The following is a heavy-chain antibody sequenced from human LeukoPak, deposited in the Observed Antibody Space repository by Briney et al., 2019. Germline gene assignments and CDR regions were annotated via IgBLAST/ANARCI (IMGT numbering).Heavy chain of an antibody. CDR2: ITTSSNYI. CDR3: ARDLNFWSSYSTRGFDY. Sequence: GGSLRLSCAASGFTFSSYSMTWVRQAPGKGLEWVSSITTSSNYIDYADSVKGRFTISRDNAKNSLYLQMNSLRAVDTAVYYCARDLNFWSSYSTRGFDYWGQGTLVTVSS. D-gene: IGHD3-3*01. J-gene: IGHJ4*01. CDR1: GFTFSSYS. V-gene: IGHV3-21*01.